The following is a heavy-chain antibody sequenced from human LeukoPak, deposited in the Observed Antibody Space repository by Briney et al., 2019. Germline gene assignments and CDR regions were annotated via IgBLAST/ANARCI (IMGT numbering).Heavy chain of an antibody. CDR3: AKDRTAMVTGPYYGMDV. Sequence: GGSLRLSCAASGFTFSSYAMSWVRQAPEKGLEWVSAISGSGGSTYYADSVKGRFTISRDNSKNTLYLQMNSLRAEDTAVYYCAKDRTAMVTGPYYGMDVWGQGTTVTVSS. D-gene: IGHD5-18*01. CDR2: ISGSGGST. V-gene: IGHV3-23*01. CDR1: GFTFSSYA. J-gene: IGHJ6*02.